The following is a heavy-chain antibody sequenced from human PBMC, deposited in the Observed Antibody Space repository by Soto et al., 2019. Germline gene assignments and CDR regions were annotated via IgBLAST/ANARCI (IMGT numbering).Heavy chain of an antibody. D-gene: IGHD6-13*01. Sequence: QVQLQESGPGLVKPSETLSLTCTVSGGSISSYYWSWIRQPAGKGMEWIGRIHTTDGTNYNPSLKSRVTMSIDTSNNRFSLKLSSLTVADTAVYYCARALSSAAGLYFDFWGQGTLVTVSS. CDR1: GGSISSYY. CDR2: IHTTDGT. CDR3: ARALSSAAGLYFDF. J-gene: IGHJ4*02. V-gene: IGHV4-4*07.